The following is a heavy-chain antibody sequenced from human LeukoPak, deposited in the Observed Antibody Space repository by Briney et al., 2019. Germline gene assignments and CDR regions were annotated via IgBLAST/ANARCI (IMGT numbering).Heavy chain of an antibody. CDR1: GGSISSSDYY. V-gene: IGHV4-39*07. D-gene: IGHD3-3*01. Sequence: PSETLSLTCTVSGGSISSSDYYWSWIRQPPGKGLEWIGEINHSGSTNYNPSLKSRVTISVDTSKNQFSLKLSSVTAADTAVYYCARYHYDFWSGPVNYWYFDLWGRGTLVTVSS. CDR3: ARYHYDFWSGPVNYWYFDL. J-gene: IGHJ2*01. CDR2: INHSGST.